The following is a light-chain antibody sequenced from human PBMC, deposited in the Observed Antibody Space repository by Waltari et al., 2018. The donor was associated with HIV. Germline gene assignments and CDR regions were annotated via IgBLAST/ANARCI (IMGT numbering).Light chain of an antibody. J-gene: IGLJ2*01. CDR2: DVT. Sequence: QSALTQPASVSGSPGQSVTISCTGPSSDVGGYNYVSRYQQYPGKAPNLIIYDVTQRPSGISTRFSGSKSGNTASLTISGLQADDEGEYFCSSYTSSTTVAFGGGTKLTVL. V-gene: IGLV2-14*01. CDR1: SSDVGGYNY. CDR3: SSYTSSTTVA.